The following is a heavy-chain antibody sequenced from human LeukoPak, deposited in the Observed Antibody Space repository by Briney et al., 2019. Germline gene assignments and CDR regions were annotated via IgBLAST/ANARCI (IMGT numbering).Heavy chain of an antibody. D-gene: IGHD6-19*01. CDR1: GFTFSSYW. J-gene: IGHJ4*02. Sequence: GGSLRLSCAASGFTFSSYWMSWVRQAPGKGLEWVANIKQDGSEKYYVGSVKGRFTISRDNAKNSLYLQMNSLRAEDTAVYYCGRGGITVAGTPLSYWGQGTLVTVSS. CDR3: GRGGITVAGTPLSY. V-gene: IGHV3-7*01. CDR2: IKQDGSEK.